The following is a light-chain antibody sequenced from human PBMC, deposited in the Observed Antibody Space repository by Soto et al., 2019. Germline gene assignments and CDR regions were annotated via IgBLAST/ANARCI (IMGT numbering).Light chain of an antibody. CDR1: QGIGND. CDR3: LQDHNYPLT. Sequence: AIQMAQSPSSLSASVGDRATITCRASQGIGNDVGWFQQKPGKAPKLLIYAAATLQSGVPSRFSGSRSGTDFTLTISSLQSEDFATYYCLQDHNYPLTFGGGTKVEIK. J-gene: IGKJ4*01. CDR2: AAA. V-gene: IGKV1-6*02.